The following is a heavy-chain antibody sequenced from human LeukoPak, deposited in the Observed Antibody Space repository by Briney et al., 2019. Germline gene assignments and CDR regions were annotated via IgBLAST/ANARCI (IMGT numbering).Heavy chain of an antibody. CDR1: GFTFSSYG. Sequence: GGSLRLSCAASGFTFSSYGMSWVRQAPGKGLEWVSGISSSGGSTYYADSVKGRFTTSRDNSKNTLYLQMISLRVEDTAVYYCAKTYYSSGSYYHFEYWGQGTLVTVSS. CDR3: AKTYYSSGSYYHFEY. CDR2: ISSSGGST. D-gene: IGHD3-10*01. J-gene: IGHJ4*02. V-gene: IGHV3-23*01.